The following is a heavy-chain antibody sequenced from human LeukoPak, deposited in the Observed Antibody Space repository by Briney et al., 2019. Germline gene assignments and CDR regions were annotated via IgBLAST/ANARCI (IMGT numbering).Heavy chain of an antibody. V-gene: IGHV3-7*01. CDR3: ARGTYCSGGSCYSPDAFDI. Sequence: GGSLRLSCAASGFTFSSYWMSWVRQAPGKGLEWVANIKQDGSEKYYVDSVKGRFTISRDNAKNSLYLQMNSLRAEDTAVYYCARGTYCSGGSCYSPDAFDIWGQGTMVTVSS. D-gene: IGHD2-15*01. CDR1: GFTFSSYW. CDR2: IKQDGSEK. J-gene: IGHJ3*02.